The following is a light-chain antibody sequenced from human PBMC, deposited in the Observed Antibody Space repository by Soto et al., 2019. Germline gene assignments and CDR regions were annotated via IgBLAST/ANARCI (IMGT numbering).Light chain of an antibody. J-gene: IGLJ1*01. CDR3: QVWDVSTVHYV. CDR1: NIGSKT. CDR2: DDS. Sequence: SYELTQPPSMSVAPGQTARITCGGNNIGSKTVHWYQQKAGQAPVLVVYDDSDRPSGIPERFSGSNSGNTATLTISRVEAGDEAGYYCQVWDVSTVHYVFGTGTKVTVL. V-gene: IGLV3-21*02.